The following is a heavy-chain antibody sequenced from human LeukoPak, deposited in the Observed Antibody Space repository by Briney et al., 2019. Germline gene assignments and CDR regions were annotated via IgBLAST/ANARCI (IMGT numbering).Heavy chain of an antibody. Sequence: GGSLRLSCTASGFTFSSHAMSWVRQAPGKGLECVSGISSSGGSTYYADSVKGRLTISRDNSQNTLYLQMNSLTDDDTAVYYCATGVEGCTGGSCYSWIYYWGQGTLVSVSS. CDR2: ISSSGGST. V-gene: IGHV3-23*01. CDR3: ATGVEGCTGGSCYSWIYY. D-gene: IGHD2-15*01. CDR1: GFTFSSHA. J-gene: IGHJ4*02.